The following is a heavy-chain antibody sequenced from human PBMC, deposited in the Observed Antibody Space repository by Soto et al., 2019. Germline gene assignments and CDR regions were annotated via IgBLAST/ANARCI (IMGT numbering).Heavy chain of an antibody. Sequence: PSETLSLTCTVSGGSISSYYWSWIRQPPGKGLEWIGYIYYTVSTKYNPSLKSRVTISVDTSKNQFSLKLSSVTAADTAVYYCARHKAILGPFDYWRQGTLVTVSS. J-gene: IGHJ4*02. CDR2: IYYTVST. CDR1: GGSISSYY. D-gene: IGHD7-27*01. CDR3: ARHKAILGPFDY. V-gene: IGHV4-59*08.